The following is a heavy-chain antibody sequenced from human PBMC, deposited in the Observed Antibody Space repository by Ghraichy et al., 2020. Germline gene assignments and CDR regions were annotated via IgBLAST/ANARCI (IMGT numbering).Heavy chain of an antibody. CDR2: IYYSGSP. CDR3: ARGSYYDSSGYYSRSFVYYGMDV. J-gene: IGHJ6*02. Sequence: SETLSLTCTVSGGSISSGDYYWSWIRQHPGKGLEWIGYIYYSGSPYYNPSLKGRVTISVDTSKNQFSLNLSSVTAADTAVYYCARGSYYDSSGYYSRSFVYYGMDVWGQGTTVTVS. D-gene: IGHD3-22*01. V-gene: IGHV4-31*03. CDR1: GGSISSGDYY.